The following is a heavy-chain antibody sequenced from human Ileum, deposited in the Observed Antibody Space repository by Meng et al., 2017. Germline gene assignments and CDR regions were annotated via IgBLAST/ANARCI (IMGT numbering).Heavy chain of an antibody. Sequence: QAQLLAAGPRLVNPSRTLSLTCAVSGTWWSWVRQPPGKGLEWIGEIFQSGRTNYNPSLKSRVTISIDKSKSQISLQLSAVTAADTAVYSCATSNDRDVYYLGYWGQGTLVTVSS. D-gene: IGHD3-22*01. CDR1: GTW. CDR2: IFQSGRT. CDR3: ATSNDRDVYYLGY. J-gene: IGHJ4*02. V-gene: IGHV4-4*02.